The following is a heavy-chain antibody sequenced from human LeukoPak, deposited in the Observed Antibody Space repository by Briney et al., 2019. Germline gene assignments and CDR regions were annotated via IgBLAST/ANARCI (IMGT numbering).Heavy chain of an antibody. V-gene: IGHV1-8*01. CDR1: GYTFTSYD. CDR3: ARSYSSGWYGSWDAFDI. J-gene: IGHJ3*02. D-gene: IGHD6-19*01. CDR2: MDPNSGNT. Sequence: ASVKVSCKASGYTFTSYDINWVRQATGQGLEWMGWMDPNSGNTGYAQKFQGRVTMTRNTSISTAYMELSSLRSEDTAVYYCARSYSSGWYGSWDAFDIWGQGTMVTVSS.